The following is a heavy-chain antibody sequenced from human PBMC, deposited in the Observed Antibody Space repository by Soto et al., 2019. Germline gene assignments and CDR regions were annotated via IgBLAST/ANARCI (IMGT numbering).Heavy chain of an antibody. J-gene: IGHJ3*02. D-gene: IGHD3-22*01. CDR2: IYPGDCDT. V-gene: IGHV5-51*01. CDR3: ARRAYYDTSGYYSGEASDI. CDR1: GYSFTSFW. Sequence: GESLKISCRGSGYSFTSFWIGRVRQMPGKGLEWMGIIYPGDCDTRYSPSFRGQVTISADKASSNAYLQRSRLKASDTAMYYFARRAYYDTSGYYSGEASDIWGQATMVSVSS.